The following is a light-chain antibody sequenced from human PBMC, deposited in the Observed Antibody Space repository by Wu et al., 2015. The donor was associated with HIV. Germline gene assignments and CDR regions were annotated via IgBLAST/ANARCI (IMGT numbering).Light chain of an antibody. CDR2: KAS. V-gene: IGKV1-5*03. CDR1: QNINSY. CDR3: QQFNSYSWT. J-gene: IGKJ1*01. Sequence: DIQMTQSPSTLSASVGDRVTITCRASQNINSYLAWYQHKPGKAPKLLIYKASTLETGVPSRFSGSGSGTEFTLTINSLQPDDFATYYCQQFNSYSWTLARGPRWTSN.